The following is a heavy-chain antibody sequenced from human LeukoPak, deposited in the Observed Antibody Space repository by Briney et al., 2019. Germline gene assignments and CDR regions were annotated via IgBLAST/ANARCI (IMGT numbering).Heavy chain of an antibody. J-gene: IGHJ4*02. Sequence: GVSLRLSCAASGFTVGSSFIYWVRRAPGKGLEWVSFIHRDDKTYYADSVKGRFTISRDNSKNTLYLQMNSLRAEDTAVYYCARVPMYSGSYFDYWGQGTLVTVSS. V-gene: IGHV3-53*05. D-gene: IGHD1-26*01. CDR1: GFTVGSSF. CDR2: IHRDDKT. CDR3: ARVPMYSGSYFDY.